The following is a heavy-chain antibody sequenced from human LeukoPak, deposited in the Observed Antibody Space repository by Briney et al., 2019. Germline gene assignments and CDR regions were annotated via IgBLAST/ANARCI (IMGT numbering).Heavy chain of an antibody. J-gene: IGHJ4*02. D-gene: IGHD1-1*01. CDR1: GFTFSSHG. V-gene: IGHV3-33*01. CDR2: IWYDGINK. CDR3: ARWGNDKRLDY. Sequence: GGSLRLSCAASGFTFSSHGMHWVRQAPGKGLEWVAVIWYDGINKYYADSVKGRFTTSRDNSKSTLYLQMNSLRDVDTAVYYCARWGNDKRLDYWGQGTLVTVSS.